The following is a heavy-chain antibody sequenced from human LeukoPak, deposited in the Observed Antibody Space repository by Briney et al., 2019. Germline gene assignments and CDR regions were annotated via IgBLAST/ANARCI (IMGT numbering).Heavy chain of an antibody. CDR2: IGTAGDT. D-gene: IGHD5-18*01. Sequence: GGSLRLSCAASGFTFSSYDMHWVRQATGKGLEWVSAIGTAGDTYYPGSVKGRFTISRENAKNSLYLQMNSLRAGDTAVYYCARGGSAMSIDYWGQGTLVTVSS. V-gene: IGHV3-13*01. CDR3: ARGGSAMSIDY. J-gene: IGHJ4*02. CDR1: GFTFSSYD.